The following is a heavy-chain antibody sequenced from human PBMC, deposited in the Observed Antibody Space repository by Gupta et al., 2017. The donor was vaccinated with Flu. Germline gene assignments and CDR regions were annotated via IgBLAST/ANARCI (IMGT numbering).Heavy chain of an antibody. CDR2: IHSSAST. V-gene: IGHV4-31*03. CDR3: ARDPGWGMDV. Sequence: QVQLQESGPGLVKPSQTLSLTCIVPGDSISSGGYYWSWIRQHPGKGLEWIGYIHSSASTYYNPSLKSRITISADTSKNHFSLRLTSVTAADTAAYYCARDPGWGMDVWGQGTTVTVSS. D-gene: IGHD6-19*01. J-gene: IGHJ6*02. CDR1: GDSISSGGYY.